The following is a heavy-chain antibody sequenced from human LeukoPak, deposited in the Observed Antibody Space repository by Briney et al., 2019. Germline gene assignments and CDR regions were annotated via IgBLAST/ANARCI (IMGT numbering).Heavy chain of an antibody. V-gene: IGHV1-2*02. CDR1: GYTFTGYY. D-gene: IGHD3-10*01. CDR3: ARAYGSGIRRIAAPPN. Sequence: ASVKVSFKASGYTFTGYYMHWVRQAPGQGLEWMGWINPNSGGTNYAQKFQGRVTMTRDTSISTAYMELSRLRSDDTDVYYCARAYGSGIRRIAAPPNWGQGTLVTVSS. J-gene: IGHJ4*02. CDR2: INPNSGGT.